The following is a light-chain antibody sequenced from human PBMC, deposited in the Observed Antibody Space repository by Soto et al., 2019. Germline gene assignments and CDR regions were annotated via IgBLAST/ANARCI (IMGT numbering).Light chain of an antibody. J-gene: IGKJ1*01. CDR1: LSSNAW. CDR2: DVS. Sequence: DIQMTQAPSTISASVGDRVTITCRASLSSNAWLAWYQQKPGKAPKLLIYDVSTLDSGVPSRFSGSASGTEFTLTISSLESDDFATYYCQQYHGYSTFGQGTRVDIK. V-gene: IGKV1-5*01. CDR3: QQYHGYST.